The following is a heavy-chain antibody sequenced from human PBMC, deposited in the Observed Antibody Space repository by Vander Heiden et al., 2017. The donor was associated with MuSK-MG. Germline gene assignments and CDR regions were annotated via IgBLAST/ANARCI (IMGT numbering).Heavy chain of an antibody. J-gene: IGHJ6*02. V-gene: IGHV3-30*04. CDR2: ISYDGSNK. CDR1: GFTFSRYA. D-gene: IGHD6-13*01. CDR3: ARLDSSSWYPYYYYYYGMDG. Sequence: QVQLVESGGGVVQPGRSLRLSCAASGFTFSRYAMHWVRQAPGKGLEWVAVISYDGSNKYYADSVKGRLTISRDNSKNALYLQMNSLRAEDTAVYYCARLDSSSWYPYYYYYYGMDGWGQGTTVTVSS.